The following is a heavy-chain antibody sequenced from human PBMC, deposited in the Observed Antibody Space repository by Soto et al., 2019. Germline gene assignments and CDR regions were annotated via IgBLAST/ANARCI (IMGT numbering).Heavy chain of an antibody. CDR2: IYYSGST. Sequence: PSETLSLTCTVSGGSISSGDYYWSWIRQPPGKGLEWIGYIYYSGSTYYNPSLKSRVTISVDTSKNQFSLKLSSVTAADTAVYYCARALPAYSGNWFDPWGQGTLVTVSS. CDR1: GGSISSGDYY. J-gene: IGHJ5*02. V-gene: IGHV4-30-4*01. D-gene: IGHD3-10*01. CDR3: ARALPAYSGNWFDP.